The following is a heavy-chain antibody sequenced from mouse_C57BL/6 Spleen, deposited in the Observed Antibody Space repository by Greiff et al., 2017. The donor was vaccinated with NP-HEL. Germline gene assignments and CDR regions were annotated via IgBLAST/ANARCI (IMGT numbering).Heavy chain of an antibody. Sequence: QVQLQQSGAELVKPGASVKISCKASRYAFSSYWMNWVKQRPGKGLEWIGQIYPGDGDTNYNGKFKGKATLTADKSSSTAYMQLSSLTSEDSAVYFCARLYYGSSHDFDYWGQGTTLTVSS. V-gene: IGHV1-80*01. J-gene: IGHJ2*01. CDR3: ARLYYGSSHDFDY. D-gene: IGHD1-1*01. CDR2: IYPGDGDT. CDR1: RYAFSSYW.